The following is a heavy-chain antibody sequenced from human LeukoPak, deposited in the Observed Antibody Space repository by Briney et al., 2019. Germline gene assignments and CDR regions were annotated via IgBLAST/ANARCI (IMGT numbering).Heavy chain of an antibody. V-gene: IGHV5-10-1*01. D-gene: IGHD1-26*01. CDR2: IDASDSYT. CDR1: GYSFTNFW. CDR3: ARFSVGGTYYPNY. Sequence: GESLRISCKGSGYSFTNFWIIWVRQVPGKGLEWMGAIDASDSYTNYSPSFQGHVTISTDKSISTAYLQWSSLKASDTAMYYCARFSVGGTYYPNYWGQGTLVTVSS. J-gene: IGHJ4*02.